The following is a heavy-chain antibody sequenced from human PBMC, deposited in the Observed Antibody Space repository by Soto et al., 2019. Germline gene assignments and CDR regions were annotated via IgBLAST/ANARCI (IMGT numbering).Heavy chain of an antibody. D-gene: IGHD1-7*01. CDR2: IYYSGST. V-gene: IGHV4-39*01. CDR1: SASISSSSYT. Sequence: SETLSLTCTVSSASISSSSYTWGWIRQPPGKGLEWIGSIYYSGSTYYNPSLKSRVTISVDTSKNQFSLKLSSVTAADTAVYYCAGELPHDLDYYYGMDVWGQGTTVTVSS. CDR3: AGELPHDLDYYYGMDV. J-gene: IGHJ6*02.